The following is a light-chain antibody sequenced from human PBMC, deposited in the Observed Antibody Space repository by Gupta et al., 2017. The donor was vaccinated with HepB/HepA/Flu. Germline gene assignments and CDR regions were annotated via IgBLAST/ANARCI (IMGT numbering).Light chain of an antibody. CDR1: SSDIGSYNY. CDR2: DVS. J-gene: IGLJ1*01. V-gene: IGLV2-14*01. Sequence: QSALTQPASVSGSLGQSITISCTGTSSDIGSYNYVSWYQLHPGKAPKRIIYDVSYRPSGVPNRFSGSKFGTTASRTLTGLQAEDGADDYCNSHTTNTTSVVFGTGTKLTVL. CDR3: NSHTTNTTSVV.